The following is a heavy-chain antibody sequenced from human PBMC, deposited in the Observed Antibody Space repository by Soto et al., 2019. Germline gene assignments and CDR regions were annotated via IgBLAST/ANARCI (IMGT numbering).Heavy chain of an antibody. CDR3: ARNILLPGAFDI. J-gene: IGHJ3*02. CDR2: ISYDGSNK. Sequence: QVQLVESGGGVVQPGRSLRLSCAASGFTFSSYGMHWVRQAPGKGLEWVAVISYDGSNKYYADSVKGRFTISRDNSKNTLYLQMNSLRAEDTAVYYCARNILLPGAFDIWGQGTMVTVSS. V-gene: IGHV3-30*03. D-gene: IGHD2-15*01. CDR1: GFTFSSYG.